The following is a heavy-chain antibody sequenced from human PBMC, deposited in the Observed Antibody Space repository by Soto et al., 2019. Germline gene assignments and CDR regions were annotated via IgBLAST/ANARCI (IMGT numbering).Heavy chain of an antibody. D-gene: IGHD6-13*01. J-gene: IGHJ6*02. Sequence: EVQLLESGGGLVQPGGSLRPPCAPPGSTFSSYAMSWVRQAPGKGRKWASAISGSGGSTYYADSVKGRFTISRDNSKNTLYLQMNSLRAEDTAVYYCAKVPTLGHSSYYYYGMDVWGQGTTVTVSS. V-gene: IGHV3-23*01. CDR3: AKVPTLGHSSYYYYGMDV. CDR2: ISGSGGST. CDR1: GSTFSSYA.